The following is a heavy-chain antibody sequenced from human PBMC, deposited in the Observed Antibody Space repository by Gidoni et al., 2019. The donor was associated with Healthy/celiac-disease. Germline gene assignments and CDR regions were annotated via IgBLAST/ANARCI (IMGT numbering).Heavy chain of an antibody. D-gene: IGHD3-10*01. CDR2: INHSGST. CDR1: GGSFSGYY. V-gene: IGHV4-34*01. CDR3: ARYGSPEGSGSYYMPFYYYYGMDV. Sequence: TCAVYGGSFSGYYWSWIRQPPGKGLEWIGEINHSGSTNYNPSLKSRVTISVDTSKNQFSLKLSSVTAADTAVYYCARYGSPEGSGSYYMPFYYYYGMDVWGQGTTVTVSS. J-gene: IGHJ6*02.